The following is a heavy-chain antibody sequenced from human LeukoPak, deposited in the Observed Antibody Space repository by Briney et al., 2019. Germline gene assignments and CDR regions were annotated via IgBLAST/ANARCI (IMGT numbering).Heavy chain of an antibody. D-gene: IGHD3-10*01. Sequence: GRSLRHSCAASGFTFSSYAIHWVRQAPGKGLEWVALIWHDGSNKYYSDSVKGRFTISRDNSKNTAFLQMNSLRAEDTAVYYCATEVFGSGSCPDYWGQGTLVTVSS. CDR2: IWHDGSNK. CDR3: ATEVFGSGSCPDY. J-gene: IGHJ4*02. V-gene: IGHV3-33*01. CDR1: GFTFSSYA.